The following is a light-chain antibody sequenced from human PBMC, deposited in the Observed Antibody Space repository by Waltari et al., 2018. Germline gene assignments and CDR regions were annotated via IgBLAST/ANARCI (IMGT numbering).Light chain of an antibody. CDR3: MQATHWPFT. V-gene: IGKV2-30*01. Sequence: DVGLTQSPLSLPVTLGQPASISCRSSQTLVYTDGISYLNWFHQRPGQAPRRLIYKVSNRDSGVPDRFSGSVSGTDFTLMISSVEADDVGVYFCMQATHWPFTFGQGTRLEIK. CDR2: KVS. CDR1: QTLVYTDGISY. J-gene: IGKJ5*01.